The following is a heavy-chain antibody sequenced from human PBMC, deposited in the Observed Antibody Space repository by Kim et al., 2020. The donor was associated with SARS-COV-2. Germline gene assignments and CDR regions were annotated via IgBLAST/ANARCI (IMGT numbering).Heavy chain of an antibody. V-gene: IGHV1-18*04. CDR3: ARKGEIVVVPAAQDLYYYGMDV. CDR2: ISAYNGNT. Sequence: ASVKVSCKASGYTFTSYGISWVRQAPGQGLEWMGWISAYNGNTNYAQKLQGRVTMTTDTSTSTAYMELRSLRSDDTAVYYCARKGEIVVVPAAQDLYYYGMDVWGQGTTVTVSS. D-gene: IGHD2-2*01. CDR1: GYTFTSYG. J-gene: IGHJ6*02.